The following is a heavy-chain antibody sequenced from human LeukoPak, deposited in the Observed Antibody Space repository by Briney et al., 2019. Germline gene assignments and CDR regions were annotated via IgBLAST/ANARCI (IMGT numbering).Heavy chain of an antibody. D-gene: IGHD6-6*01. CDR3: ARVGSGYSSSSYYYYYMDV. CDR2: IYYSGST. CDR1: GGSISSGGYY. V-gene: IGHV4-31*03. J-gene: IGHJ6*03. Sequence: SETLSLTCTVSGGSISSGGYYWSWLRQHPGKGLEWFVYIYYSGSTYYNPSLKSRVTIAVDTSKNQFSLKLSSVTAADTAVYYCARVGSGYSSSSYYYYYMDVWGKGTTVTVSS.